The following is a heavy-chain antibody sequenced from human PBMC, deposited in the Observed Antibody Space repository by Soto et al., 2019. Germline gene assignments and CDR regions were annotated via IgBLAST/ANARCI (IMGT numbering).Heavy chain of an antibody. V-gene: IGHV1-69*13. CDR3: ARDKGIVYDFWSGYDKTSYYYYGMDV. J-gene: IGHJ6*02. D-gene: IGHD3-3*01. Sequence: ASVKVSCKASGGTFSSYAISWVRQAPGQGLEWMGGIIPIFGTANYAQKFQGRVTITADESTSTAYMELSSLRSEDTAVYYCARDKGIVYDFWSGYDKTSYYYYGMDVWGQGTTVTVSS. CDR2: IIPIFGTA. CDR1: GGTFSSYA.